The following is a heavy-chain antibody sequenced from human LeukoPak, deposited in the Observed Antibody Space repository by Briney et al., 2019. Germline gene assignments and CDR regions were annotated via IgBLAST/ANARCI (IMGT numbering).Heavy chain of an antibody. CDR2: INPNSGGT. CDR1: GYTFTGYY. D-gene: IGHD2-2*01. CDR3: ARVFNVLGYCSSTSCYPFDY. V-gene: IGHV1-2*06. J-gene: IGHJ4*02. Sequence: ASVKVSCKASGYTFTGYYMHWVRQAPGQGLEWMGRINPNSGGTNYAQKFQGRVTMTRDTSISTAYMELSRLRSDDTAVYYCARVFNVLGYCSSTSCYPFDYWGQGTLVTVSS.